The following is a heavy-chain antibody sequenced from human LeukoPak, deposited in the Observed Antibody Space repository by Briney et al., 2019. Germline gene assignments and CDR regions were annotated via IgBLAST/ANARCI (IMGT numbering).Heavy chain of an antibody. Sequence: PSETLSLTCAVSGGSISSSNWWSWVRQPPGKGLEWIGEIYHSGSTNYNPSLKSRVTISVDTSKNQFSLKLSSVTAADTAVYYCARVLLWFGESLAYDYWGQGTLVTVSS. CDR2: IYHSGST. CDR3: ARVLLWFGESLAYDY. D-gene: IGHD3-10*01. V-gene: IGHV4-4*02. CDR1: GGSISSSNW. J-gene: IGHJ4*02.